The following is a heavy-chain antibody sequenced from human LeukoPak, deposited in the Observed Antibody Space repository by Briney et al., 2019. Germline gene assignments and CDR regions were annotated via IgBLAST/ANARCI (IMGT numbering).Heavy chain of an antibody. CDR2: IYTSGST. V-gene: IGHV4-61*02. J-gene: IGHJ6*03. CDR3: ARIVHYYYMDV. CDR1: GGSISSSNYY. Sequence: PSETLSLTCTVSGGSISSSNYYWSWVRQPAGKGLEWIGRIYTSGSTNYNPSLKSRVTMSVDTSKNQFSLKLSSVTAADTAVYYCARIVHYYYMDVWGKGTTVTVSS. D-gene: IGHD2-8*01.